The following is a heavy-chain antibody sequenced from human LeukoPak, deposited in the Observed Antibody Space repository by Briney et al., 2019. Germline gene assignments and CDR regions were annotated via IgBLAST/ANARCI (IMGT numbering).Heavy chain of an antibody. CDR1: NGSMTSDSYY. V-gene: IGHV4-39*02. Sequence: SETLSLTCTVSNGSMTSDSYYWAWVRQPPGKGLEWIGTIFYSGKTYYSATLKSRVTVSLDTSKKNFSLRLSSVTAADTAVYYCARLWIVATWFDAWGQGALVTVSS. CDR2: IFYSGKT. CDR3: ARLWIVATWFDA. D-gene: IGHD2-2*03. J-gene: IGHJ5*02.